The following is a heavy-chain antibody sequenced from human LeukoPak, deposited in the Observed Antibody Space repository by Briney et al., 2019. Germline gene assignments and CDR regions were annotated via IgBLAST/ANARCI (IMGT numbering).Heavy chain of an antibody. V-gene: IGHV4-30-2*01. Sequence: PSETLSLTCAVSGGSISSGGYSWSWIRQPPGKGLEWIGYIYHSGSTYYNPSLKSRVTISVDRSKNQFSLKLSSVTAADTAVYYCARSIHSSGPNGDYYYYYGMDVWGQGTTVTVSS. J-gene: IGHJ6*02. D-gene: IGHD3-22*01. CDR2: IYHSGST. CDR1: GGSISSGGYS. CDR3: ARSIHSSGPNGDYYYYYGMDV.